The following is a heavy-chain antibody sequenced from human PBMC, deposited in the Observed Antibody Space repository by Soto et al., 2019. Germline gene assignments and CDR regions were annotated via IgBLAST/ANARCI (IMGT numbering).Heavy chain of an antibody. D-gene: IGHD3-16*01. Sequence: SETLSLTCAVYGGSFSGCYWSWIRQPPGKGLEWIGEINHSGSTNYNPSLKSRVTISVDTSKNQFSLKLSSVTAADTAVYYCAREGGDGFDPWGQGTPVTVSS. CDR3: AREGGDGFDP. V-gene: IGHV4-34*01. J-gene: IGHJ5*02. CDR1: GGSFSGCY. CDR2: INHSGST.